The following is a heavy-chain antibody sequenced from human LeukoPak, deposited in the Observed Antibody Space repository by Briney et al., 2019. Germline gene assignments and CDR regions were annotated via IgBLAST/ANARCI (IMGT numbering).Heavy chain of an antibody. Sequence: GGSLRLSCAASGFTFSDYYMSWIRQAPGKGLEWVSYISSSGSTIYYADSVKGRFTISRDNAKNSLYLQMNSLRAEDTAVYYCATGMAAAATFTDYWGQGTLVTVSS. D-gene: IGHD6-13*01. CDR1: GFTFSDYY. CDR2: ISSSGSTI. V-gene: IGHV3-11*01. J-gene: IGHJ4*02. CDR3: ATGMAAAATFTDY.